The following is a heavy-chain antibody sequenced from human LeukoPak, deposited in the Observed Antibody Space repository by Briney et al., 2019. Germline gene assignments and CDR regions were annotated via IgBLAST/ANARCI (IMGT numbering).Heavy chain of an antibody. Sequence: SETLSLTCTVSGASISSSSYSWGWIRQPPGKGLEWIGGVYYSGETHYNPSLKSRVTISVDVSKNQFSLKLSSVTAADTAVYYCAKTGHGGNPFDSWGQGTQVTVSS. V-gene: IGHV4-39*01. CDR3: AKTGHGGNPFDS. J-gene: IGHJ4*02. D-gene: IGHD4-23*01. CDR1: GASISSSSYS. CDR2: VYYSGET.